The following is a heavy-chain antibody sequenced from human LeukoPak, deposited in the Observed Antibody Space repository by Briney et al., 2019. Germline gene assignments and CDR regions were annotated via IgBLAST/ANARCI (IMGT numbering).Heavy chain of an antibody. CDR1: GFTFSSYG. J-gene: IGHJ4*02. CDR2: IKSKTDGGTT. D-gene: IGHD7-27*01. V-gene: IGHV3-15*01. CDR3: SLLGIRGVDY. Sequence: GGSLRLSCAASGFTFSSYGMSWVRQAPGKGLEWVGRIKSKTDGGTTDYAAPVKGRFTISRDDSKNTLYLQMNSLKTEDTAVYYCSLLGIRGVDYWGQGTLVTVSS.